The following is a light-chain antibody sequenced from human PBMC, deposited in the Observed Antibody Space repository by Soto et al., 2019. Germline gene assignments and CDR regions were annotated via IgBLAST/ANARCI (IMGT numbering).Light chain of an antibody. CDR1: QTVINNQ. Sequence: EIVLTQSPGTLSFSPGERATLSCRASQTVINNQLAWYQQTPGQAPRLLIYAASSRATGIPDRFSGSGSGTDFTLTITRLEPEDSAVYYCQQYGSSGGITFGHGTRLEI. V-gene: IGKV3-20*01. J-gene: IGKJ5*01. CDR3: QQYGSSGGIT. CDR2: AAS.